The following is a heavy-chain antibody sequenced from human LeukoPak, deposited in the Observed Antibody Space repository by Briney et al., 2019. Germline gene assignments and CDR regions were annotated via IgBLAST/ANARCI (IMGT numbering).Heavy chain of an antibody. Sequence: PSETLSLTCSVSGASISTSSHYWGWFRQPPGKGPEWIGSLYKSGSNYYNASLSRRPTVSVDTSKNQFSLKLNYVTAADTAVYYCARQWAEWLLLRGWVDPWGQGILVTVSS. J-gene: IGHJ5*02. CDR3: ARQWAEWLLLRGWVDP. V-gene: IGHV4-39*01. CDR2: LYKSGSN. CDR1: GASISTSSHY. D-gene: IGHD2-15*01.